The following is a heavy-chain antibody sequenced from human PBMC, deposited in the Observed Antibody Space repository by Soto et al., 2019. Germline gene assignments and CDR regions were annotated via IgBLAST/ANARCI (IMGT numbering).Heavy chain of an antibody. J-gene: IGHJ4*02. Sequence: PSETLSLTCTVSGGSISSSSYYWGWIRQPPGKGLEWIGSIYYSGSTYYNPSLKSRVTISVDTSKNQFSLKLSSVTAADTAVYYCARHVDIVVVVAATLFDYWGQGTLVTVSS. V-gene: IGHV4-39*01. CDR3: ARHVDIVVVVAATLFDY. D-gene: IGHD2-15*01. CDR1: GGSISSSSYY. CDR2: IYYSGST.